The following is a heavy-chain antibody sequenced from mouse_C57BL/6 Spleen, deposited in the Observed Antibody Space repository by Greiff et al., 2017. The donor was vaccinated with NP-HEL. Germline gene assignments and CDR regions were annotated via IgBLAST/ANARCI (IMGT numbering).Heavy chain of an antibody. CDR3: SQEEGGDIDSSVMDY. J-gene: IGHJ4*01. CDR2: IYPGDGAT. CDR1: GYAFSSSW. D-gene: IGHD3-2*02. V-gene: IGHV1-82*01. Sequence: VKLMESGPELVKPGASVKISCKASGYAFSSSWMNWVKQRPGKGLEWIGRIYPGDGATNYNGKFKGKATLTADKSSSTAYMQLSSLTSEDSAVYFCSQEEGGDIDSSVMDYWGQGTSVTVSS.